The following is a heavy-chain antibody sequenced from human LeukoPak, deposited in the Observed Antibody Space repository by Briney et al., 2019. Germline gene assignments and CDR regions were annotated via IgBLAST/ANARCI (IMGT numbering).Heavy chain of an antibody. CDR1: GFTFDDYA. J-gene: IGHJ4*02. V-gene: IGHV3-43D*03. CDR3: AKSKKGSAFAHFDF. D-gene: IGHD3-10*01. CDR2: ITWDGGNT. Sequence: GGSLRLSCAASGFTFDDYAMHWVRQAPGKGLGWVSLITWDGGNTYYADSLKGRFTISRDNSKNSLYLQMNSLRAEDTALYYCAKSKKGSAFAHFDFWGQGTLVTVSS.